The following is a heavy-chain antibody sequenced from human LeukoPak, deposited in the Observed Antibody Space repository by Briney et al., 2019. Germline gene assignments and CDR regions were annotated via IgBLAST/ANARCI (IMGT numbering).Heavy chain of an antibody. CDR3: ARGWDMDV. V-gene: IGHV3-7*03. CDR1: SFTFSRDW. Sequence: VQPGGSLRLSCVVSSFTFSRDWMSWVRQAPGKGLEWVANIKPDGSEEYYVDSVKGRFTISRDDAKNSVCLQMNSLRAEDTAVYHCARGWDMDVWGQGTTVTVSS. J-gene: IGHJ6*02. CDR2: IKPDGSEE. D-gene: IGHD1-26*01.